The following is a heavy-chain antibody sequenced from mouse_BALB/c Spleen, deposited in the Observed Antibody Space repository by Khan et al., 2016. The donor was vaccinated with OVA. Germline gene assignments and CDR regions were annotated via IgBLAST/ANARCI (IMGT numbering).Heavy chain of an antibody. V-gene: IGHV1-7*01. J-gene: IGHJ3*01. CDR3: ARAGDYGVYCAWFAY. D-gene: IGHD1-1*02. CDR1: GYTFTSYW. CDR2: INPITGYT. Sequence: QIQLVQSGAELAKPGASVKMSCKASGYTFTSYWMHWVKQRPGQGLVWIGYINPITGYTDYNQRFKDKATLTADKSSSTAYMQLSSLTSEDSAVXYCARAGDYGVYCAWFAYWGQGTLVTVSA.